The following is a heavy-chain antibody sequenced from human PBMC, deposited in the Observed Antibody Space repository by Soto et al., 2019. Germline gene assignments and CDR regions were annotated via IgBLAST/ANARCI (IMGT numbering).Heavy chain of an antibody. J-gene: IGHJ4*02. CDR2: IYYSGST. V-gene: IGHV4-59*01. CDR1: GGSISSYY. CDR3: GRVGYYYEGGVYQRFYYFDY. Sequence: SETLSLTCTVSGGSISSYYWSWIRQPPGKGLEWIGYIYYSGSTNYNPSLKSRVTISVDTSKNHFSLKLSSVTAADPPVYYCGRVGYYYEGGVYQRFYYFDYGGKGTWVTVSS. D-gene: IGHD3-22*01.